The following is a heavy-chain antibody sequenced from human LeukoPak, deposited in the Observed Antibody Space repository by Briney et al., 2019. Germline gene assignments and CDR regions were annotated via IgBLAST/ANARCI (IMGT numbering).Heavy chain of an antibody. V-gene: IGHV3-23*01. CDR3: ARDGKNYDKSLGPFDP. Sequence: GGSLRLSCAASGFTFNRHGMSWVRQVPGKGLEWVSGIDVSGRMTYYADSVKGRFTISRDNSKNMVYLQMNSLRAGDMAVYYCARDGKNYDKSLGPFDPWGQGTLVTVSS. D-gene: IGHD3-9*01. CDR1: GFTFNRHG. CDR2: IDVSGRMT. J-gene: IGHJ5*02.